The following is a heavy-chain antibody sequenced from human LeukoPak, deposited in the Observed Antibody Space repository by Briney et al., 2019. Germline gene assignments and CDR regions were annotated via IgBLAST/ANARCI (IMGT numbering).Heavy chain of an antibody. CDR3: ARDGSAGSYLNWFDP. CDR2: ISSHSSTI. Sequence: GGSLRLSCAGSGFIFRSYSMNWVRQAPGKGLEWISYISSHSSTIYYADSVRGRFTISRDNDKNSVYLQMSSLRVEDTAVYYCARDGSAGSYLNWFDPWGQGTLVTVSS. CDR1: GFIFRSYS. V-gene: IGHV3-48*01. D-gene: IGHD3-10*01. J-gene: IGHJ5*02.